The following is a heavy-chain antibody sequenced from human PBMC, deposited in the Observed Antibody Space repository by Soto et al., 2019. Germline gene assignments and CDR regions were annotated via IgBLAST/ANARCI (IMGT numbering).Heavy chain of an antibody. Sequence: QLQLQESGSGLVKPSQTLSLTCAVSGGSISSGGYSWSWIRQPPGKGLEWIGYIYHSGSTYYNPSLKSRVTISVDRSKNQFSLKLSSVTAADTAVYYCARDKVTMVRGVMSYYGMDVWGQGTTVTVSS. V-gene: IGHV4-30-2*01. D-gene: IGHD3-10*01. CDR3: ARDKVTMVRGVMSYYGMDV. CDR1: GGSISSGGYS. J-gene: IGHJ6*02. CDR2: IYHSGST.